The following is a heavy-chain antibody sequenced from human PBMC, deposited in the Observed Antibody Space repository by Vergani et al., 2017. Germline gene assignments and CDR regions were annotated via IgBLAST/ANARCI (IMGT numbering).Heavy chain of an antibody. CDR1: GGSINSHNYY. Sequence: QVQLQESGPGLVKPSQTLSLTCTVSGGSINSHNYYWSWIRQPAGKGLEWIGRIHTSGSTNYNPSLKSRVTMSEDTSKNQLSLNLTSVTAADTAVYFCARGSCLGGSCYKPLFYYWGQGILVTVSS. D-gene: IGHD2-15*01. V-gene: IGHV4-61*02. J-gene: IGHJ4*02. CDR3: ARGSCLGGSCYKPLFYY. CDR2: IHTSGST.